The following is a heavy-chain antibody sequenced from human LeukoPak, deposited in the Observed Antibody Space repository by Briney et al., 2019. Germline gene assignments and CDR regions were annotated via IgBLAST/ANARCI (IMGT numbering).Heavy chain of an antibody. J-gene: IGHJ3*02. CDR1: VYTFIGYY. CDR3: AREGGLTGYYDIFDI. Sequence: ASVKVSCKSSVYTFIGYYMHWVRQAPGQGLDWMGWINPKSGGTNYAQKFQGRVTMTRDTSISTAYMELSRLKSDDTAVYFCAREGGLTGYYDIFDIWGQGTMVIVSS. CDR2: INPKSGGT. D-gene: IGHD3-9*01. V-gene: IGHV1-2*02.